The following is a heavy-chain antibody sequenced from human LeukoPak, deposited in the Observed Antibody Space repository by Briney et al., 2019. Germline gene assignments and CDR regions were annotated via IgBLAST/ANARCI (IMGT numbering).Heavy chain of an antibody. J-gene: IGHJ4*02. Sequence: ASVKVSCKASGYTFITNGISWVRQAPGQGLEWMGWISPYNGNTNYAEKVQGRITMTTDTYTRTVFMELGSLTSDDTAVYYCARELSYYGSGNYYQGRGYYFDYWGQGTLLTVSS. D-gene: IGHD3-10*01. V-gene: IGHV1-18*01. CDR1: GYTFITNG. CDR2: ISPYNGNT. CDR3: ARELSYYGSGNYYQGRGYYFDY.